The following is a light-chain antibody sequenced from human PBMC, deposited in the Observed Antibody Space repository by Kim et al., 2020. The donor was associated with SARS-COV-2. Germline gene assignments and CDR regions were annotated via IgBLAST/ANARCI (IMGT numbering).Light chain of an antibody. CDR2: GAS. Sequence: AIRMTQSPSSLSASVGDRVTITCRASQYIRNDLGWYQQRPGEAPKLLIYGASNLESGVPSRFSGSESGTDFTLTISSLHPEDFATYYCLQDYDYPRTFGQGTKLEI. J-gene: IGKJ2*01. CDR3: LQDYDYPRT. CDR1: QYIRND. V-gene: IGKV1-6*01.